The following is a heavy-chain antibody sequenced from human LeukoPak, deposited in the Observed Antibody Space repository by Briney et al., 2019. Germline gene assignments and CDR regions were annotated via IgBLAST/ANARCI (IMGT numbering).Heavy chain of an antibody. CDR3: ARDRATAYYYYYMDV. J-gene: IGHJ6*03. CDR2: IYSGGST. D-gene: IGHD5-18*01. CDR1: GFTVSSNY. V-gene: IGHV3-66*02. Sequence: PGGSLRLSCAASGFTVSSNYMSWVRQAPGKGLEWVSVIYSGGSTYYADSVKGRFAISRDNSKNTLYLQMNSLRAEDTAVYYCARDRATAYYYYYMDVWGKGTTVTVSS.